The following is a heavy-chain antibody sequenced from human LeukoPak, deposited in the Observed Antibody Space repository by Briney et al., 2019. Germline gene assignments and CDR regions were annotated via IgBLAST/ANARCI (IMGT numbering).Heavy chain of an antibody. Sequence: ASVKVSCKASGYSFTTYYIHWVRQAPAQGLEWMGLLNPSGDSTTYAQKFQGRVTLTRDTSTTTVYMELSSLRSEDTAVYYCATSPNIVGATGYWGQGTLVTVSS. CDR1: GYSFTTYY. J-gene: IGHJ4*02. D-gene: IGHD1-26*01. CDR3: ATSPNIVGATGY. V-gene: IGHV1-46*01. CDR2: LNPSGDST.